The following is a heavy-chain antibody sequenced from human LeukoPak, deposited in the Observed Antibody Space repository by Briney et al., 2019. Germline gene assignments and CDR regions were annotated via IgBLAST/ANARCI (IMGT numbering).Heavy chain of an antibody. CDR3: ARDLWFGEDYYYGMGV. CDR1: GGTFSSYA. CDR2: IIPILGIA. J-gene: IGHJ6*02. V-gene: IGHV1-69*04. D-gene: IGHD3-10*01. Sequence: SVKVSCKASGGTFSSYAISWVRQAPGQGLEWMGRIIPILGIANYAQKFQGRVTITADKSTSTAYMELSSLRSEDTAVYYCARDLWFGEDYYYGMGVWGQGTTVTVSS.